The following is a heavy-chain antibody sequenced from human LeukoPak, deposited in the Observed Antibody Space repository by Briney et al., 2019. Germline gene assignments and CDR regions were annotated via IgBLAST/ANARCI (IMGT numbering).Heavy chain of an antibody. J-gene: IGHJ4*02. CDR3: ANEDCSSTSCYFSFDY. Sequence: PPGGSRRLSGAASGFTFSSYAMSWVRQAPGKGLEWVSAISGSGGSTYYADSVKGRFTISRDNSKNTLYLQMNSLRAEDTAVYYCANEDCSSTSCYFSFDYWGQGTLVTVSS. D-gene: IGHD2-2*01. CDR2: ISGSGGST. V-gene: IGHV3-23*01. CDR1: GFTFSSYA.